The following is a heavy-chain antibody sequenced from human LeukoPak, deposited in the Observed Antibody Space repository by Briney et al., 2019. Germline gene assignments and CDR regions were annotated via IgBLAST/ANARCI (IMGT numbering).Heavy chain of an antibody. Sequence: GGSLRLSCAAAGFTFSRYGMSWVRQAPRKGLEWVSGISGSGSTTYYADSVKGRFTISRDNSKNTLYLQMNSLRAEDTAVYYCAKIPNYGDYVPYYFDYWGQGTLVTVSS. V-gene: IGHV3-23*01. CDR3: AKIPNYGDYVPYYFDY. D-gene: IGHD4-17*01. J-gene: IGHJ4*02. CDR2: ISGSGSTT. CDR1: GFTFSRYG.